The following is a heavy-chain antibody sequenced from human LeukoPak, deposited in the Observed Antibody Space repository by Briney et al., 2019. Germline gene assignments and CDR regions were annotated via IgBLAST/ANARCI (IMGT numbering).Heavy chain of an antibody. CDR2: ISSSSSTI. CDR1: GFTFSSYS. V-gene: IGHV3-48*04. D-gene: IGHD6-19*01. Sequence: GGSLRLSCAASGFTFSSYSMNWVRQAPGKGLEWGSYISSSSSTIYYADSVKGRFTISRDNAKNSLYLQMNSLRAEDTAVYYCARVGGSGWYYYYYGMDVWGQGTTVTVSS. J-gene: IGHJ6*02. CDR3: ARVGGSGWYYYYYGMDV.